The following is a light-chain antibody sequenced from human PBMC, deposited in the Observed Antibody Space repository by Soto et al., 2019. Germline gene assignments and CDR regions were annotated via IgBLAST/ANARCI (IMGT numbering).Light chain of an antibody. V-gene: IGKV1-39*01. CDR3: QQSYRAPRT. Sequence: DIQMTQSTSSLSASVGDRVTITCRASQNINIYLNWYQQKPGKAPKLLVYTASTLQTGVPSRFSGSGSGTEFTLTISSLQPDEFGTYYCQQSYRAPRTFGQGTRV. J-gene: IGKJ1*01. CDR1: QNINIY. CDR2: TAS.